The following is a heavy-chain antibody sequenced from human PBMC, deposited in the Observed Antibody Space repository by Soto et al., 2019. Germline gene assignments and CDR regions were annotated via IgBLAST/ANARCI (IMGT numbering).Heavy chain of an antibody. CDR3: ARPVELATAPVST. CDR2: IVPMFGTE. V-gene: IGHV1-69*19. Sequence: QVQLVQSGAEVRKPGSSVKVSCMASGDSFSRDAFSWVRQAPGQGLEWMGGIVPMFGTENYAEKFHERVRITADESTSTFYLEITSLISEYTAVYYCARPVELATAPVSTWGQGTAVIVSS. D-gene: IGHD5-18*01. CDR1: GDSFSRDA. J-gene: IGHJ5*02.